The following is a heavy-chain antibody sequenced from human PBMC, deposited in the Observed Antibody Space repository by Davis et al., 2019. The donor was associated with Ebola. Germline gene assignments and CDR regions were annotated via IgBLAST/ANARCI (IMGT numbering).Heavy chain of an antibody. Sequence: PSETLSLTCAVYGGSFSGYYWSWIRQPPGKGLEWIGEINHSGTTNYNPSLKSRVTISVDTSKNPFSLKLSSVTAADTAVYCARGGPDIVVGPAAISVFFDYWGQGTLVTVSS. D-gene: IGHD2-2*01. CDR2: INHSGTT. CDR3: ARGGPDIVVGPAAISVFFDY. J-gene: IGHJ4*02. V-gene: IGHV4-34*01. CDR1: GGSFSGYY.